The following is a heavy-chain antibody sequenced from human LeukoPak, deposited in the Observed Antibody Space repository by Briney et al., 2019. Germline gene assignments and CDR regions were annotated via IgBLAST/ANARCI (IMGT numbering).Heavy chain of an antibody. D-gene: IGHD3-10*01. Sequence: SETLSLTCTVSGSSISSSSYYRRWIRQPPGKGLEWIGSIYYRGSTYYNPSLKSRVTISVDTSKNQFSLKLSSVTAADTAVYYCARQGASGFGDLFFDYWGQGTLVTVSS. J-gene: IGHJ4*02. CDR2: IYYRGST. CDR1: GSSISSSSYY. CDR3: ARQGASGFGDLFFDY. V-gene: IGHV4-39*01.